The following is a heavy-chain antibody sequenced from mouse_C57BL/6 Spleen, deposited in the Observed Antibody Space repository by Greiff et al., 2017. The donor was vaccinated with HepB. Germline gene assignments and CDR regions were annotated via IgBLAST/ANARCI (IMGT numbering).Heavy chain of an antibody. CDR2: IDPSDSYT. J-gene: IGHJ3*01. V-gene: IGHV1-50*01. CDR1: GYTFTSYW. CDR3: ARREPGAY. Sequence: QVQLQQPGAELVKPGASVKLSCKASGYTFTSYWMQWVKQRPGQGLEWIGEIDPSDSYTNYNQKFKGKATLTVDTSSSTAYMQLSSLTSEDSAVYYCARREPGAYWGQGTLVTVSA.